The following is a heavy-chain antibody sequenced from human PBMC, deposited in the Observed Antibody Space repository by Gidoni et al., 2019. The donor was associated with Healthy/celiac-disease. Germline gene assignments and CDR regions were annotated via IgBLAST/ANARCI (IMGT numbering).Heavy chain of an antibody. D-gene: IGHD3-16*02. CDR1: GFTVSSNY. CDR2: IYSGGST. CDR3: ASPGRRLRLGELSQYYFDY. V-gene: IGHV3-53*01. J-gene: IGHJ4*02. Sequence: EVQLVESGGGLIQPGGSLRLSCAASGFTVSSNYMSWVRQAPGKGLEWVSVIYSGGSTYYADSVKGRFTISRDNSKNTLYLQMNSLRAEDTAVYYCASPGRRLRLGELSQYYFDYWGQGTLVTVSS.